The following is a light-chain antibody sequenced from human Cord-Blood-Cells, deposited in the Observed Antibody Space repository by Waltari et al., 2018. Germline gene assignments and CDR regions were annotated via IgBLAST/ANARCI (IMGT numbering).Light chain of an antibody. CDR1: QSSSSY. CDR2: AAS. J-gene: IGKJ2*01. CDR3: QQSYSTPPYT. V-gene: IGKV1-39*01. Sequence: DIQMTQSPSSLSASVGDRVTITCRASQSSSSYLNWYQQKPGKDPKLLIYAASSLQSGVPSRFSGSGSGTDFTLTISSLQPEDFATYYCQQSYSTPPYTFGQGTKLEIK.